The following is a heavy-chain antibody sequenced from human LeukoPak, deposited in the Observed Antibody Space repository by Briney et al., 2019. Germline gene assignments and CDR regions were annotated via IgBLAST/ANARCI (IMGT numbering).Heavy chain of an antibody. V-gene: IGHV3-11*04. J-gene: IGHJ3*02. Sequence: GGSLRLSCAASGFTFSDYYMSWIRQAPGKGLEWVSYISSSGSTIYYADSVKGRFTISRDNAKNSLYLQMNSLRAEDTAVYYCARGWSVGALESDAFDIWGQGTMVTVSS. CDR1: GFTFSDYY. CDR2: ISSSGSTI. D-gene: IGHD1-26*01. CDR3: ARGWSVGALESDAFDI.